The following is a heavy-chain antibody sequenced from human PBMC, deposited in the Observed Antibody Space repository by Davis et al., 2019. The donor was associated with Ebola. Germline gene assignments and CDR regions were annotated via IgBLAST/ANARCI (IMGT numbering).Heavy chain of an antibody. J-gene: IGHJ6*02. CDR3: AREGPRFDSSGYYYGMDV. CDR1: GGTFSSYA. D-gene: IGHD3-22*01. V-gene: IGHV1-2*04. CDR2: ISAYNGNT. Sequence: AASVKVSCKASGGTFSSYAISWVRQAPGQGLEWMGWISAYNGNTNYAQKFQGWVTMTRDTSISTAYMELSRLRSDDTAVYYCAREGPRFDSSGYYYGMDVWGQGTTVTVSS.